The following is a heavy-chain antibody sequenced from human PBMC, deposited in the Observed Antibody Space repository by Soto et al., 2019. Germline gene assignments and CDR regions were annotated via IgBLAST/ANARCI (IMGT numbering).Heavy chain of an antibody. CDR1: GGSISSYY. CDR2: IYYSGST. Sequence: PSETLSLTCTVSGGSISSYYWSWIRQPPGKGLEWIGYIYYSGSTNYNPSLKSRVTISVDTSKNQFSLKLSSVTAADTAVYYCARFPDYGDYDYWGQGTLVTVSS. CDR3: ARFPDYGDYDY. J-gene: IGHJ4*02. D-gene: IGHD4-17*01. V-gene: IGHV4-59*01.